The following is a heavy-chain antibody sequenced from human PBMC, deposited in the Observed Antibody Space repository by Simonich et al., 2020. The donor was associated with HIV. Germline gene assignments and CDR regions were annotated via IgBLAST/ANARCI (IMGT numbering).Heavy chain of an antibody. CDR2: IYPMASDT. CDR1: GYRFTSYG. D-gene: IGHD4-4*01. CDR3: AGLGLSVTDQYFQH. Sequence: EVQLVQSEAEVKKPGESLTISCKGYGYRFTSYGICWVRQMSGKGMGLMWLIYPMASDTRDSPSFQGQVTISADKSISTAYLQLSSLKASDTAMYYCAGLGLSVTDQYFQHWGQGTLVTVSS. J-gene: IGHJ1*01. V-gene: IGHV5-51*01.